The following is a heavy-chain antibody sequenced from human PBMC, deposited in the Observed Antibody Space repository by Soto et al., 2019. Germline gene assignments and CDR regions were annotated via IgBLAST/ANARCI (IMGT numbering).Heavy chain of an antibody. CDR2: ISVGSNYI. Sequence: PGGSLRLSCAASGFLFSGYAINWVRQSPGKGLEWVSCISVGSNYIYYADSVKGRFTIYRDNAKNSVYLQMSSMRAEDTAVYYCARDLNWKYALDAFDIWGQRRMVTVXS. CDR1: GFLFSGYA. J-gene: IGHJ3*02. D-gene: IGHD1-7*01. CDR3: ARDLNWKYALDAFDI. V-gene: IGHV3-21*06.